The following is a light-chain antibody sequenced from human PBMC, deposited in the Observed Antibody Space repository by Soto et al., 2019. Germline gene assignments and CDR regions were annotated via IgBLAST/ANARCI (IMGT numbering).Light chain of an antibody. CDR2: GAS. Sequence: EFVLTQSPGTLSLSPGERAILSCRASQSVTSTYIAWYQQKPGQAPRLLIYGASSRATGIPDRFSGSGSGTDFTLTISRLEAEEFAVYYCQYYGSSPPTTFGQGTKLEI. J-gene: IGKJ2*01. CDR3: QYYGSSPPTT. V-gene: IGKV3-20*01. CDR1: QSVTSTY.